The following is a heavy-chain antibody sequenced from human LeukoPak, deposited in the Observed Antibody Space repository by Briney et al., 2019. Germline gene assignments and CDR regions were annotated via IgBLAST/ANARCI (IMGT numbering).Heavy chain of an antibody. D-gene: IGHD3-9*01. CDR2: ISYDGSNK. Sequence: GGSLRLSCAASGFTFSSYGMHWVRQAPGKGLEWVAVISYDGSNKYYADSVKGRFTISRDNSKNTLYLQMNSLRAEDTALYYCARAQIYDIVATRFDYWGQGMLVTVSS. CDR1: GFTFSSYG. CDR3: ARAQIYDIVATRFDY. J-gene: IGHJ4*02. V-gene: IGHV3-30*03.